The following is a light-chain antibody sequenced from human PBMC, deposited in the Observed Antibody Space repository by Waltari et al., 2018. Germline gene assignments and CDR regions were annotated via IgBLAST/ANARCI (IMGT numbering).Light chain of an antibody. CDR2: AAS. J-gene: IGKJ5*01. Sequence: DIQMTQSPSSLSASVGSRVDITCRASQSIGAYLNWYQQKPGKTPKLLIYAASSLQSGVPSRFSASGSGTDFTLTISNLQPEDFAIYYCQQTYKLPTFGPGTRLEIK. CDR3: QQTYKLPT. CDR1: QSIGAY. V-gene: IGKV1-39*01.